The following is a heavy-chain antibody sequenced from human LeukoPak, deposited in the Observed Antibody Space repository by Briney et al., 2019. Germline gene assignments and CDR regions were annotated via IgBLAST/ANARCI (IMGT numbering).Heavy chain of an antibody. V-gene: IGHV3-23*01. CDR3: AKASGYDGIDP. CDR2: ITGSGDAT. Sequence: PGGSLRLSCAASGFTFSSYALSWVRQPPGRGLEWVAAITGSGDATFYADSVKGRCIISRDNSKNTMYLQMSGLSAEDTAVYYCAKASGYDGIDPWGQGARVTVSS. J-gene: IGHJ5*02. D-gene: IGHD5-12*01. CDR1: GFTFSSYA.